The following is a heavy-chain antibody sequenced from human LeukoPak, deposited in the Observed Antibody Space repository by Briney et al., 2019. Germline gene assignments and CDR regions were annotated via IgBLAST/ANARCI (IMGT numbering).Heavy chain of an antibody. J-gene: IGHJ4*02. V-gene: IGHV4-39*07. CDR1: GGSISGSGYY. D-gene: IGHD4-17*01. Sequence: SETLSLTCTVSGGSISGSGYYWGWVRQPPGKGLEWIGSIYESGSIYYNPSLNSRVTISVDTSKNQFSLKLRSLTAADTAFYFCARDRSHVRTRVTSPPSDYWGQGPLVTVSS. CDR2: IYESGSI. CDR3: ARDRSHVRTRVTSPPSDY.